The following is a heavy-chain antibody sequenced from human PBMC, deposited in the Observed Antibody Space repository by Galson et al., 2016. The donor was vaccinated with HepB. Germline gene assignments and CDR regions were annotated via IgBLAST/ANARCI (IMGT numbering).Heavy chain of an antibody. CDR2: NNNRANI. CDR1: GGSLSCFPHL. D-gene: IGHD3-22*01. CDR3: ARRRHDGTGHHYLDY. J-gene: IGHJ4*02. Sequence: VTLSLTCTVSGGSLSCFPHLWDSWAWLGQVPGEGLEWLSTNNNRANIAENPSLQSRVHIPVDTAKTQFSLWLTTVDAGDTAIYYCARRRHDGTGHHYLDYWGQGILVTVSS. V-gene: IGHV4-39*01.